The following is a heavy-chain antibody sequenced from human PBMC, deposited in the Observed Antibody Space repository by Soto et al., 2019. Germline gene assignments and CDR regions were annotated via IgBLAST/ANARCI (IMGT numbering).Heavy chain of an antibody. Sequence: ASVKVSCKASGYTFTSYDINWVRQATGQGLEWMGWMNPNSGNTGYAQKFQGRVTMTRNTSISTAYMELSSLRSEDTAVYYCARVKGEQQLEYYYYYIDVWGKGTTVTVSS. CDR1: GYTFTSYD. V-gene: IGHV1-8*01. D-gene: IGHD6-13*01. J-gene: IGHJ6*03. CDR3: ARVKGEQQLEYYYYYIDV. CDR2: MNPNSGNT.